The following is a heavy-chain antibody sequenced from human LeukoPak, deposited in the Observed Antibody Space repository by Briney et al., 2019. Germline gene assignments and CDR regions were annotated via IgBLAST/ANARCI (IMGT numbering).Heavy chain of an antibody. J-gene: IGHJ5*02. CDR2: INPSGGST. D-gene: IGHD1-7*01. V-gene: IGHV1-46*01. CDR3: ARAVITGTIWFDP. Sequence: ASVKVSCKTSGNTFTSQYMHWVRQAPGQGLEWMGIINPSGGSTSYAQKFQGRVTMTRDTSTSTVYMELSSLRSEDTAVYYCARAVITGTIWFDPWGQGTLVTVSS. CDR1: GNTFTSQY.